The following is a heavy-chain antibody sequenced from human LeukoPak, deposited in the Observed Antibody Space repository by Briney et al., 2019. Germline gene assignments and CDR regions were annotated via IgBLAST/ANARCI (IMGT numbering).Heavy chain of an antibody. V-gene: IGHV3-23*01. CDR2: ISGSDGST. CDR3: AKDKGVGLVDTAMVNYFDY. Sequence: PGGSLRLSCAASGFTFSSYAMSWVRQAPGKGLEWVSGISGSDGSTNYADSVKGRFTISRDNAKNSLYLQMNSLRAEDTALYYCAKDKGVGLVDTAMVNYFDYWGQGTLVTVSS. D-gene: IGHD5-18*01. CDR1: GFTFSSYA. J-gene: IGHJ4*02.